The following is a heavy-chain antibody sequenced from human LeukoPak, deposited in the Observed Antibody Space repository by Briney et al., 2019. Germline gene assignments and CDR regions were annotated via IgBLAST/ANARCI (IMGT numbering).Heavy chain of an antibody. CDR3: ASGYCSGGSCYWGLVNFDY. Sequence: PSETLSLTCSVSGGSMSSSSHYWSWIRQPPGKGLEWIGEINHSGSTNYNPSLKSRVTISVDTSKNQFSLKLSSVTAADTAVYYCASGYCSGGSCYWGLVNFDYWGQGTLVTVSS. D-gene: IGHD2-15*01. CDR1: GGSMSSSSHY. V-gene: IGHV4-39*07. CDR2: INHSGST. J-gene: IGHJ4*02.